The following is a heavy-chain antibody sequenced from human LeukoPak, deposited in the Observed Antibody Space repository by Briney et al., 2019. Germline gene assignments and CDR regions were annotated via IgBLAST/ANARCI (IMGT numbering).Heavy chain of an antibody. J-gene: IGHJ5*02. D-gene: IGHD6-13*01. V-gene: IGHV5-51*01. CDR1: GYSFTTHW. CDR2: IYPGDSDT. Sequence: GESLKISCKASGYSFTTHWIGWVRQMPGKGLEWMGIIYPGDSDTRYSPSFQGHVTISADKSISTAYLQWSSLKASDTAMYYCARLLYSSSWFDPWGQGTLVTVSS. CDR3: ARLLYSSSWFDP.